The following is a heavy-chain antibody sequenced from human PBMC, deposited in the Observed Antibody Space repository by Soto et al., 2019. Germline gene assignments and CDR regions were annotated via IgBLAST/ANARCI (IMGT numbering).Heavy chain of an antibody. J-gene: IGHJ4*02. CDR3: ARGAPLGYYDIFVFDY. CDR1: GGSISSGGYY. CDR2: IYYSGST. D-gene: IGHD3-9*01. V-gene: IGHV4-31*03. Sequence: PSETLSLTCTVSGGSISSGGYYWSWIRQHPGKGLEWIGYIYYSGSTYYNPPLKSRVTISVDTSKNQFSLKLSSVTAADTAVYYCARGAPLGYYDIFVFDYWGQGTLVTVSS.